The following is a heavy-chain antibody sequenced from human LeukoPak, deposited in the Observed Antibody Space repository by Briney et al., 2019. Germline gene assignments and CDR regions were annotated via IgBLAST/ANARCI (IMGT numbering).Heavy chain of an antibody. Sequence: GGSLRLSCAASGFTFSSYSMNWVRQAPGKGLEWVSSISSSSSYIYYADSVKGRFTISRDNSKNTLYLQMNSLRAEDTAVYYCARDRGDGYNQGELDYWGQGTLVTVSS. CDR3: ARDRGDGYNQGELDY. CDR2: ISSSSSYI. D-gene: IGHD5-24*01. V-gene: IGHV3-21*01. J-gene: IGHJ4*02. CDR1: GFTFSSYS.